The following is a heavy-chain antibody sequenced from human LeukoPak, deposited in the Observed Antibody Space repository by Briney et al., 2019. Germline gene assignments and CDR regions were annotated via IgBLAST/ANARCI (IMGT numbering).Heavy chain of an antibody. V-gene: IGHV4-61*02. CDR2: IYTSGST. J-gene: IGHJ5*02. CDR3: AREGDYVDWFDP. D-gene: IGHD4-17*01. CDR1: GVSISSGRYY. Sequence: SQTLSLNCTVSGVSISSGRYYWRWIRQPAGKGLEWIGRIYTSGSTNHNPSLKSRATISVDTSKNQFSLKLSSVTAADTAVYYCAREGDYVDWFDPWGQGTLVTVSS.